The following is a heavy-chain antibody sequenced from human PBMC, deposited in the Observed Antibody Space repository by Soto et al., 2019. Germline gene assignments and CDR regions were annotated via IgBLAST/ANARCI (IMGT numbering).Heavy chain of an antibody. CDR2: IIPIFGTA. CDR3: ARDHRCGGACRPWGMDV. Sequence: QVQLVQSGAEVKKPGSSVKVSCKASGGTFSSYAISWVRQAPGQGLEWMGGIIPIFGTANYAQKFQGRVTITADESTSTAYMELSSLRSEDTAVYYCARDHRCGGACRPWGMDVWGQGPTVTVSS. V-gene: IGHV1-69*12. CDR1: GGTFSSYA. D-gene: IGHD2-21*02. J-gene: IGHJ6*02.